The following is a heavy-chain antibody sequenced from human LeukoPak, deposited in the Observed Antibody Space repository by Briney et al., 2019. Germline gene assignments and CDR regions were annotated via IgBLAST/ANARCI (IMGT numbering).Heavy chain of an antibody. Sequence: SETLSLTCVVWGGSISSYYWSWIRQPPGKGLEWIGYIYYSGRTNYNPSLKSQVTISVDTSKNQFSLKLNSVTAADTAVYYWARQSGNGYSGYDFQAFDIWGQGTMVTVSS. CDR2: IYYSGRT. CDR3: ARQSGNGYSGYDFQAFDI. J-gene: IGHJ3*02. D-gene: IGHD5-12*01. V-gene: IGHV4-59*08. CDR1: GGSISSYY.